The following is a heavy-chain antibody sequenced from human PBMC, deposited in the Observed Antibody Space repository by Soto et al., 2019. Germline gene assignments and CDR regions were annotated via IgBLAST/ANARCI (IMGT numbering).Heavy chain of an antibody. CDR2: IWYDGSKK. J-gene: IGHJ6*02. CDR3: ARDASYYSLGSGYYPSRNGMDV. D-gene: IGHD3-3*01. CDR1: GFTFSSFG. V-gene: IGHV3-33*01. Sequence: QLQVVESGGGVVQPGWSLRLSCAASGFTFSSFGMHWVRQAPGKGLEWVSLIWYDGSKKSYGDSVKGRFTISRDNSRNTVYLQMNSLRADDTAVYYCARDASYYSLGSGYYPSRNGMDVWGQGTTVTVSS.